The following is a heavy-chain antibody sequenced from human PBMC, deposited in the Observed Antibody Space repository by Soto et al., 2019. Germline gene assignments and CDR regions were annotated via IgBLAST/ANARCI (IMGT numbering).Heavy chain of an antibody. CDR3: ARSPRVSGYFGGIDN. CDR1: GGSISSADYN. V-gene: IGHV4-30-4*01. Sequence: QVQLQESGPGLVKPSQTLSLTCTVSGGSISSADYNWNWIRQPPGKGLEWIGNIYYSGSTYYNPSLKSRVTISVDTSGNQFSLKLSSVTAADTAVYYCARSPRVSGYFGGIDNWGQGTLVTVSS. D-gene: IGHD3-22*01. CDR2: IYYSGST. J-gene: IGHJ4*02.